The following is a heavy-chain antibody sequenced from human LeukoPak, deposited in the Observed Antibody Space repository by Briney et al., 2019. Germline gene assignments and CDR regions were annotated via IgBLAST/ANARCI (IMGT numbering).Heavy chain of an antibody. J-gene: IGHJ4*02. CDR2: IYHSGGT. CDR1: GYSISSGYY. CDR3: AREQDYYDSSGSYYFDY. V-gene: IGHV4-38-2*02. D-gene: IGHD3-22*01. Sequence: SETLSLTCTVSGYSISSGYYWGWIRQPPGKGLEWIGSIYHSGGTYYNPSLKSRVTISVDTSKDQFSLKLSSVTAADTAVYYCAREQDYYDSSGSYYFDYWGQGTLVTVSS.